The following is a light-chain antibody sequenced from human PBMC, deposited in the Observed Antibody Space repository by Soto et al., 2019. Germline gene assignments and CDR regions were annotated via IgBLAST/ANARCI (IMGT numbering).Light chain of an antibody. J-gene: IGKJ1*01. Sequence: EIVMTQSPATLSVSPGETATLSCRASESVSSEFAWHQQKPGQAPRLLIYGASTRATGIPARFSGSGSGTEFTLTISSLQSEDFAVYYCQQYKNWPWTFGQGTKVEVK. CDR2: GAS. CDR3: QQYKNWPWT. CDR1: ESVSSE. V-gene: IGKV3-15*01.